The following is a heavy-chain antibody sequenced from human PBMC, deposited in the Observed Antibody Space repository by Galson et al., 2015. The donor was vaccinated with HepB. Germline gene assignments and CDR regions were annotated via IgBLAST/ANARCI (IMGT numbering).Heavy chain of an antibody. CDR2: IIPTFGTA. V-gene: IGHV1-69*13. Sequence: SVKVSCKASGGIFSSYVISWVRQAPGQGLEWVGGIIPTFGTAKYAQKFQGRVTITADESTTTAYMDLSSLRSEDTAVYYCARDRDYSNYGYFYYGMDVWGQGTTVTVSS. D-gene: IGHD4-11*01. CDR3: ARDRDYSNYGYFYYGMDV. CDR1: GGIFSSYV. J-gene: IGHJ6*02.